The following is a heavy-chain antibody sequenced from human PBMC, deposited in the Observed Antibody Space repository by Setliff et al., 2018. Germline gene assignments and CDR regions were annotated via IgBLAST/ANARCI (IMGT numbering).Heavy chain of an antibody. CDR2: IYPGDSDT. CDR3: ARQGEREGITMIDAFDI. Sequence: GESLKISCKGSGYSFTSYWIGWVRQMPGKGLEWMGIIYPGDSDTRYSPSFQGQVTISDDKSIRTAYLQWSSLKASDTAMYYCARQGEREGITMIDAFDIWGQGTMVTVSS. J-gene: IGHJ3*02. D-gene: IGHD3-22*01. V-gene: IGHV5-51*01. CDR1: GYSFTSYW.